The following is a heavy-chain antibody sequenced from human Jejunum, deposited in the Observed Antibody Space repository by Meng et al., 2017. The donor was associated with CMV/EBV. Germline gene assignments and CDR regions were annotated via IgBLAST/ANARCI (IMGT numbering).Heavy chain of an antibody. J-gene: IGHJ1*01. Sequence: GLAVRSARMHWGRKSPGKGRVWVSGIPSAGGEPKDADSVKGRFTISRDKGKNTVFLHMDSLRDDDTGVYYCASAPAGLGFTEATSWGQGTLVTVSS. D-gene: IGHD2-2*01. V-gene: IGHV3-74*01. CDR2: IPSAGGEP. CDR1: GLAVRSAR. CDR3: ASAPAGLGFTEATS.